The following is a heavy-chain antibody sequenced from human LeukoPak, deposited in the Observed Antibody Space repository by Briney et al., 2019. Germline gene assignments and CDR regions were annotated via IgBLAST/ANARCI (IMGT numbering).Heavy chain of an antibody. J-gene: IGHJ4*02. CDR1: GFSFSDYW. V-gene: IGHV3-7*01. CDR2: IKRDGSEK. Sequence: GGSLRLSCAASGFSFSDYWMSWVRQAPGKGLEWVASIKRDGSEKYHVDSVKGRFIISRDNAKNSLYLQMNSLRADGTAIYHCARGGYSYVNYWGQGTLVVVSS. CDR3: ARGGYSYVNY. D-gene: IGHD5-12*01.